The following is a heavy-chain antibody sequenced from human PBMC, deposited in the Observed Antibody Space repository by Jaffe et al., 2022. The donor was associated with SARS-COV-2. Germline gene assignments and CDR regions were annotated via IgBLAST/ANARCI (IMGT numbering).Heavy chain of an antibody. Sequence: QVQLQESGPGLVKPSETLSLTCTVSGGSISSYYWSWIRQPPGKGLEWIGYIYYSGSTNYNPSLKSRVTISVDTSKNQFSLKLSSVTAADTAVYYCAGVGGSGAFDIWGQGTMVTVSS. CDR3: AGVGGSGAFDI. J-gene: IGHJ3*02. CDR1: GGSISSYY. CDR2: IYYSGST. D-gene: IGHD3-16*01. V-gene: IGHV4-59*01.